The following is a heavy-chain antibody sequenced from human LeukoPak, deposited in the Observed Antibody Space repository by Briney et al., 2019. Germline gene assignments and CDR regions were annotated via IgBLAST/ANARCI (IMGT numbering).Heavy chain of an antibody. V-gene: IGHV1-2*02. CDR2: VKSDSGDT. J-gene: IGHJ6*03. CDR1: GYTFTDYY. CDR3: AREGLRSIAARRGTRDYMDV. D-gene: IGHD6-6*01. Sequence: ASVKVSCKTSGYTFTDYYMYWVRQAPGQGLEWMGWVKSDSGDTNFPQRFQGRVTMTTDTLTSTVYMELRSLRSDDTAVYYCAREGLRSIAARRGTRDYMDVWGKGTTVIVSS.